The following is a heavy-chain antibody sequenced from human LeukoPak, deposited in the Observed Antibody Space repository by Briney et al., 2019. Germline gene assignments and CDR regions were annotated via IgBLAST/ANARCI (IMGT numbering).Heavy chain of an antibody. CDR1: GASISTYY. D-gene: IGHD3-22*01. Sequence: PSETLSLTCHVSGASISTYYWSWIRRPPGRGLEWIGYINSGSANYIPSLKRRVTISVDTSKNQFSLRLKSVTATDTARYYCVRRNIRGYGSYDIWGQGTMVTVSS. V-gene: IGHV4-59*08. J-gene: IGHJ3*02. CDR2: INSGSA. CDR3: VRRNIRGYGSYDI.